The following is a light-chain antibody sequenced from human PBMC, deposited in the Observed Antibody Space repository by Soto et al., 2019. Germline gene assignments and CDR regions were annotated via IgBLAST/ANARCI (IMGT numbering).Light chain of an antibody. CDR2: ENS. J-gene: IGLJ3*02. Sequence: QAVVTQPPSVSAAPGQKVTISCSGSSSDIGKNYVSWYQQLPGAAPKLLMYENSKRPSGIPDRFSGSKSGTSAALGITGLQTGDEADYFCGTWDGSLSAWVFGGGTQLTVL. CDR1: SSDIGKNY. V-gene: IGLV1-51*02. CDR3: GTWDGSLSAWV.